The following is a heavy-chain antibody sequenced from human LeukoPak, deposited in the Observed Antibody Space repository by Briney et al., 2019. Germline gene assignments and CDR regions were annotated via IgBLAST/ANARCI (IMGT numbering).Heavy chain of an antibody. D-gene: IGHD4-17*01. V-gene: IGHV1-3*01. Sequence: ASVKVSCTASGYTFTSYAIHWVRQAPGQRLEWMGWINAGTSKTKYSRKFQGRVTITRDTSASTVYMELSSLRSEDTAIYYCARSEGDYGDYGFFVYWGQGTLVTVSS. CDR3: ARSEGDYGDYGFFVY. CDR1: GYTFTSYA. J-gene: IGHJ4*02. CDR2: INAGTSKT.